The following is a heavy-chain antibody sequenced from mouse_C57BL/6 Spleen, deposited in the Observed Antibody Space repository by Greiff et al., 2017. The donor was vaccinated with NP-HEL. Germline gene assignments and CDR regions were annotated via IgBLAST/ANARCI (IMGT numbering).Heavy chain of an antibody. V-gene: IGHV7-4*01. Sequence: EVNVVESGGGLVQPGASLRLSCAASGFTFTDYYMSWVRQPPGKAPEWLALIRNKANGYTTEYTASVKGRFTISRDNSQNILYLQMNTLRAEDSATYYCVKAEVIYYGFHFDYWGQGTTLTVSS. J-gene: IGHJ2*01. CDR2: IRNKANGYTT. D-gene: IGHD2-2*01. CDR1: GFTFTDYY. CDR3: VKAEVIYYGFHFDY.